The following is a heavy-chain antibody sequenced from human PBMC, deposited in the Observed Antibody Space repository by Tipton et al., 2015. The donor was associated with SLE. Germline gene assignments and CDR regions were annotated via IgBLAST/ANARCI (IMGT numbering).Heavy chain of an antibody. CDR3: AAYGPFMDGYYHYHIHV. CDR1: GGSFSGYY. CDR2: INHSGST. Sequence: LRLSCAVYGGSFSGYYWSWIRQPPGKGLEWIGEINHSGSTNYNPSLKRRVNISVDTSKNKFSLKLSTVTAADTAVYYCAAYGPFMDGYYHYHIHVWGKGTTVTVS. D-gene: IGHD4-17*01. J-gene: IGHJ6*03. V-gene: IGHV4-34*01.